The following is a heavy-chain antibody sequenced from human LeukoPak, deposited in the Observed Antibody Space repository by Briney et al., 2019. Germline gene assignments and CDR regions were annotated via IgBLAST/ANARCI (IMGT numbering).Heavy chain of an antibody. D-gene: IGHD5-24*01. V-gene: IGHV5-51*01. J-gene: IGHJ4*02. CDR2: IYPGDSRT. CDR3: ARGYTYFDY. CDR1: GYILTNYW. Sequence: GESLKISCQASGYILTNYWIAWVRQMPGKGLEWMGIIYPGDSRTEYSPSFQGQVTISADKSISTAYHHWSSLKASDTAMYYCARGYTYFDYWGQGTLVTVSS.